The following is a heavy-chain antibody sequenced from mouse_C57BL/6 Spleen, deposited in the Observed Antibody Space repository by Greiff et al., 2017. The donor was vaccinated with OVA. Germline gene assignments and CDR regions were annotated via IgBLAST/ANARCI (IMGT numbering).Heavy chain of an antibody. CDR3: ARLGSSWFAY. D-gene: IGHD3-3*01. J-gene: IGHJ3*01. V-gene: IGHV1-82*01. CDR2: IYPGDGDT. Sequence: QVQLKESGPELVKPGASVKISCTASGYAFRSSWMNWVKQRPGKGLEWIGRIYPGDGDTNYNGKFKGKATLTADKSSSTAYMQLSSLTSEDSAVYFCARLGSSWFAYWGQGTLVTVSA. CDR1: GYAFRSSW.